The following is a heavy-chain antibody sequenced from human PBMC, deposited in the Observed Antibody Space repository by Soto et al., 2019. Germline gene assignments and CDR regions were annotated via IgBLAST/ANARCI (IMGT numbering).Heavy chain of an antibody. CDR2: IDPSGGST. D-gene: IGHD6-19*01. V-gene: IGHV1-46*01. J-gene: IGHJ3*02. Sequence: ASVKVSCKASGYTFTSYYMHWVRQAPGQGLEWMGIIDPSGGSTSYAQKFQGRVTMTRDTSTSTVYMELSSLRSEDTAVYYCARKGWLDAFDIWGQGTMVTVSS. CDR3: ARKGWLDAFDI. CDR1: GYTFTSYY.